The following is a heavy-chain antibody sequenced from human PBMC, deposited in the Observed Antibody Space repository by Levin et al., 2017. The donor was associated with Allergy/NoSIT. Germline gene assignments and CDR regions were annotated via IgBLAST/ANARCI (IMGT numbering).Heavy chain of an antibody. D-gene: IGHD6-13*01. V-gene: IGHV7-4-1*02. Sequence: ASVKVSCKASGYTFTSYAMNWVRQAPGQGLEWMGWINIKTGSPTYAQGFTGRFVFSLDTSVSTAYLQISSLKAEDTAVYYCARALSSSWYDWFDPWGQGTLVTVSS. CDR2: INIKTGSP. CDR1: GYTFTSYA. CDR3: ARALSSSWYDWFDP. J-gene: IGHJ5*02.